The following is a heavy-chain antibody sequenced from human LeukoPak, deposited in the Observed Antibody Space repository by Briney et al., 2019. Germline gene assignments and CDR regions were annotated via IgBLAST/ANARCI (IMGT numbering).Heavy chain of an antibody. J-gene: IGHJ4*02. CDR1: GFTVSSNH. V-gene: IGHV3-53*01. CDR2: IYSGGST. D-gene: IGHD1-1*01. CDR3: ARDPAGYN. Sequence: GGSLRLSCAASGFTVSSNHMSWVRQAPGKGLEWVSAIYSGGSTDYADSVKGRFTISRDILKNTLYLQMNSLRAEDTAVYYCARDPAGYNWGQGTLVTVSS.